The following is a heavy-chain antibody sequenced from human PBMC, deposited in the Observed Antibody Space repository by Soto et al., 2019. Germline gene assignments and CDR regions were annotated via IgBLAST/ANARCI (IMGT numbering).Heavy chain of an antibody. CDR2: ITGSGTNT. J-gene: IGHJ6*02. Sequence: GGSLRLSCAASGFTISSYTMTWVRQASGKGLEWVSAITGSGTNTYYADSVKGRFTISTDKSTNTLYLQMSSLRAEDTAIYYCAKDDPGDFYSYHVLDVWGQGTTVTVSS. CDR1: GFTISSYT. V-gene: IGHV3-23*01. D-gene: IGHD2-21*02. CDR3: AKDDPGDFYSYHVLDV.